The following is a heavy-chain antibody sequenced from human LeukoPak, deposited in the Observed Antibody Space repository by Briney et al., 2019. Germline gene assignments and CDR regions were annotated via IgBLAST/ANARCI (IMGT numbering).Heavy chain of an antibody. CDR2: INPSGGST. Sequence: ASVKVSCKASGYTFTSYYMHSVRQAPGQGLEWMGIINPSGGSTSYAQKFQGRVTMTRDTSTSTVYMELSSLRSEDTAVYYCARYCSSSSCYNHDAFDMWGQGTMVTVSS. CDR1: GYTFTSYY. D-gene: IGHD2-2*02. V-gene: IGHV1-46*01. CDR3: ARYCSSSSCYNHDAFDM. J-gene: IGHJ3*02.